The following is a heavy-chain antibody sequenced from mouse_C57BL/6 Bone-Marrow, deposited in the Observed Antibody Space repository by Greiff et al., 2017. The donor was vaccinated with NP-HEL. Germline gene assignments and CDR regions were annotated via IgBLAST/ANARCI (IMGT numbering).Heavy chain of an antibody. V-gene: IGHV5-6*01. Sequence: EVKLMESGGDLVKPGGSLKLSCAASGFTFSSYGMSWVRQTPDKRLEWVATISSGGSYTYYPDSVKGRFTISRDNAKNTLYLQMSSLKSEDTAMYYCARQDYYGSSPLFDYWGQGTTLTVSS. J-gene: IGHJ2*01. CDR3: ARQDYYGSSPLFDY. CDR1: GFTFSSYG. D-gene: IGHD1-1*01. CDR2: ISSGGSYT.